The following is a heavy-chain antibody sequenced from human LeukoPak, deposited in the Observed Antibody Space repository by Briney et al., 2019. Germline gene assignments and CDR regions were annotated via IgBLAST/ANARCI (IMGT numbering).Heavy chain of an antibody. V-gene: IGHV4-59*12. CDR2: IYSSGST. CDR1: GGSISSYY. Sequence: SETLSLTCTVSGGSISSYYWSWIRQSPGKGLEYIGYIYSSGSTNYNPSLKSRVTISVDKSKNQFSLKLSSVTAADTAMYYCARDSYYFGSGSDNTPYNWFDPWGQGTLVTVSS. CDR3: ARDSYYFGSGSDNTPYNWFDP. J-gene: IGHJ5*02. D-gene: IGHD3-10*01.